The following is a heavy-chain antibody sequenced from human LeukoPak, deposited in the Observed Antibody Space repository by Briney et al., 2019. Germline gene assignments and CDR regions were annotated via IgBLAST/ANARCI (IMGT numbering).Heavy chain of an antibody. CDR1: GGSISNYY. Sequence: ASETLSLTCTVSGGSISNYYWSWVRQPPGKGLEWIGYIYYSGSTNYNPSLKSRVTISVDTSKNQFSLKLSSVTAADTAVYYCARISSSNWYNERGAFDVWGKGTMVTVSS. J-gene: IGHJ3*01. D-gene: IGHD6-13*01. CDR3: ARISSSNWYNERGAFDV. CDR2: IYYSGST. V-gene: IGHV4-59*01.